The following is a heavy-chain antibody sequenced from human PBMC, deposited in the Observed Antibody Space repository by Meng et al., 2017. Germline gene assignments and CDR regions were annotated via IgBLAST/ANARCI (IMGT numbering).Heavy chain of an antibody. CDR1: GDSVSSNSVA. CDR3: ARNPLWHVGQNAFDT. J-gene: IGHJ3*02. CDR2: TYYRSKWYN. Sequence: SETLSLTCAISGDSVSSNSVAWNWIRQSPSRGLEWLGRTYYRSKWYNDYAVSVKSRITINPDTSKNQFSLQLNSVTPEDTAVYYCARNPLWHVGQNAFDTWGQGTMVTVSS. D-gene: IGHD1-26*01. V-gene: IGHV6-1*01.